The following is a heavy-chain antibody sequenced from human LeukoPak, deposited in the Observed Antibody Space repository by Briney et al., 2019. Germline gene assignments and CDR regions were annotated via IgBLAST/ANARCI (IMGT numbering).Heavy chain of an antibody. CDR1: GYTLTELS. CDR3: ARAGGDGYNTNWFDP. J-gene: IGHJ5*02. Sequence: GASVKVSCKVSGYTLTELSMHWVRQAPGKGLEWMGGFDPEDGETIYAQKFQGRVTMTEDTSTDTAYMELSSLRSEDTAVYYCARAGGDGYNTNWFDPWGQGTLVTVSS. V-gene: IGHV1-24*01. CDR2: FDPEDGET. D-gene: IGHD5-24*01.